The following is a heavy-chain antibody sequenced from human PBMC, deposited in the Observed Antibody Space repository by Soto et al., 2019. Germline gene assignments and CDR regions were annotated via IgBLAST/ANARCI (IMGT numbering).Heavy chain of an antibody. V-gene: IGHV3-23*01. CDR3: VKDTPAWRQGWGYDY. CDR2: IGVSDGSR. CDR1: GFTFSAYA. Sequence: PGGSLRLSCAASGFTFSAYAMGWVRQPPGKGLEWVSSIGVSDGSRYYADSVKGRFSISRVNSRKTVYLQMNGLRAEDTAVYYCVKDTPAWRQGWGYDYRGQGVQFTVSS. J-gene: IGHJ4*02. D-gene: IGHD7-27*01.